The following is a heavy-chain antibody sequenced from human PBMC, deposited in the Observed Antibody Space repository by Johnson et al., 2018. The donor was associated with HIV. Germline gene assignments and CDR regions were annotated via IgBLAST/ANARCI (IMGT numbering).Heavy chain of an antibody. D-gene: IGHD3-3*01. Sequence: VHLVESGGGMVQPGGSQRLSCAASGFTFSSYGMHWVRQAPGKGLEWVALISYDGNNKYYVDSVKGRFTISRDNSKNTLYLQMNSLRSEDTAVYYCARVATFGVVISDAFDIWGQGTMVTVSS. CDR1: GFTFSSYG. CDR3: ARVATFGVVISDAFDI. CDR2: ISYDGNNK. V-gene: IGHV3-30*03. J-gene: IGHJ3*02.